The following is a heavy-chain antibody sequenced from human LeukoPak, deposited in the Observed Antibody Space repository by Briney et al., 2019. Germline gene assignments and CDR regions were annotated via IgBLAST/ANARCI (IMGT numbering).Heavy chain of an antibody. J-gene: IGHJ5*02. CDR2: ISSSGSTI. CDR1: GYSISSGYF. Sequence: LSLTCTVSGYSISSGYFWGWIRQPPGKGLEWVSYISSSGSTIYYADSVKGRFTISRDNAKNSLYLQMNSLRAEDTAVYYCAGYSSSWYDPWGQGTLVTVSS. V-gene: IGHV3-11*04. D-gene: IGHD6-13*01. CDR3: AGYSSSWYDP.